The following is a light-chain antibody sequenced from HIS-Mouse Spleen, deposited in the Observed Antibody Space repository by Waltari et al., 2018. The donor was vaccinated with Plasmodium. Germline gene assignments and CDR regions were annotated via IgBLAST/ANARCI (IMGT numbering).Light chain of an antibody. CDR3: QQLNSYPRT. J-gene: IGKJ4*02. Sequence: DLQLTQSPSFLSASVGDRVTITCRASQGIRSYLAWYKQKPGKAPKLLIYAASTLQRGVPARFSGSGSGTEFTLTISSLQPEDFATYDCQQLNSYPRTFGGGTKVEIK. CDR2: AAS. V-gene: IGKV1-9*01. CDR1: QGIRSY.